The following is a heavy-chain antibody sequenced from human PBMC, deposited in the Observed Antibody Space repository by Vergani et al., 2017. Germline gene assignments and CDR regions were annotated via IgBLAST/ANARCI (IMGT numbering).Heavy chain of an antibody. V-gene: IGHV4-38-2*02. Sequence: QVQLQESGPGLVKPSETLSLTCSVSGYSISRGYYWGWIRQPPGKGLEWIATVFHSGSAYYNPSLRRRVTISVETSKNQFSLMLNSVTAADTAIYYCARVDTQVPATSHFYYMDVWGKGTTVVVSS. D-gene: IGHD6-25*01. J-gene: IGHJ6*03. CDR2: VFHSGSA. CDR1: GYSISRGYY. CDR3: ARVDTQVPATSHFYYMDV.